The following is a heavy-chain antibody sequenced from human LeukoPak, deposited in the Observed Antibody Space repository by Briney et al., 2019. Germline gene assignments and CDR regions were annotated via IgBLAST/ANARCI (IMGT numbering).Heavy chain of an antibody. J-gene: IGHJ4*02. D-gene: IGHD5-18*01. V-gene: IGHV3-33*01. CDR2: IWYHGRNK. CDR1: GFTFRNYG. CDR3: ASGGYSSGFDY. Sequence: PGGSLRLSCAAAGFTFRNYGMHWVRQTPGKGLEWVAVIWYHGRNKDYGDSVKGRFTISRDNSKNTLYLQMNSLRAEDTAVYYCASGGYSSGFDYWGQGTLVTVSS.